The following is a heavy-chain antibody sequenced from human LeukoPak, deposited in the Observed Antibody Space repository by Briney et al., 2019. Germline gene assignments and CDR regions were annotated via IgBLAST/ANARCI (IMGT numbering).Heavy chain of an antibody. CDR1: GFTFSSYA. CDR2: FSGSGGST. CDR3: AKLNTPIEGYSYGYEYFQH. Sequence: GGSLRLSCAASGFTFSSYAMSWVRQAPGKGLEWVSAFSGSGGSTYYADSVKGRFTISRDNSKNTLYLQMNSLRAEDTAVYYCAKLNTPIEGYSYGYEYFQHWGQGTLVTVSS. J-gene: IGHJ1*01. D-gene: IGHD5-18*01. V-gene: IGHV3-23*01.